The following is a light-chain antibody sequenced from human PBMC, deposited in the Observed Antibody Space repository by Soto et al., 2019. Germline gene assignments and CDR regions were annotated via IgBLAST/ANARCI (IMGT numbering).Light chain of an antibody. CDR2: AAS. CDR1: QDISSY. CDR3: QQLKSYPLS. V-gene: IGKV1-9*01. J-gene: IGKJ4*01. Sequence: DIQLTQSPSFLSASVGDGVTITCRTSQDISSYLAWYQQKPGKAPQLLISAASTLQSGVPSRFSGSGSGTEFTLTISSLQPEDFATYYCQQLKSYPLSFGGGTKVEI.